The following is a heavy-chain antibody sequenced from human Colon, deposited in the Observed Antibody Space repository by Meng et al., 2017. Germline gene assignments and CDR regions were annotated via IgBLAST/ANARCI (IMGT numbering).Heavy chain of an antibody. CDR1: GFSFIGYY. V-gene: IGHV1-2*02. CDR3: ARSDPQLDA. J-gene: IGHJ5*02. CDR2: VVPSSGAT. Sequence: ASVKVSCKTSGFSFIGYYIHWLRQAPGQGVEWIGWVVPSSGATIYAPKFLGRVTLTRDTSITTAYMELTSLTSDDTAVYYCARSDPQLDAWGQGTLVTVSS. D-gene: IGHD1-1*01.